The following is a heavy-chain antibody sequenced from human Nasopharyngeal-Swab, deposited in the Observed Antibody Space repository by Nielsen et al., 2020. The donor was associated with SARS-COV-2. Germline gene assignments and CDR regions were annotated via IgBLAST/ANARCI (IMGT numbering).Heavy chain of an antibody. CDR3: AREEMVGQWLEWGY. D-gene: IGHD6-19*01. CDR1: GFTFSSYG. J-gene: IGHJ4*02. Sequence: GESLKISCAASGFTFSSYGMHWVRQAPGKGLEWVAVIWYDGSNKYYADSVKGRFTISRDNSKNTLYLQMNSLRAEDTAVYYCAREEMVGQWLEWGYWGQGTLVTVSS. CDR2: IWYDGSNK. V-gene: IGHV3-33*01.